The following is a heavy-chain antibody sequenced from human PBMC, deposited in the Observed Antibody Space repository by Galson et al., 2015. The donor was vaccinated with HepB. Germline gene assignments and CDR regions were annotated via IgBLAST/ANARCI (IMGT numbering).Heavy chain of an antibody. CDR2: IKHDGSEK. CDR1: GFTFSNYW. CDR3: ARGKRWFLEWSRGNYFDY. V-gene: IGHV3-7*03. Sequence: SLRLSCAASGFTFSNYWMSWVRQAPGKGLECVANIKHDGSEKDYVDSVKGRFSISRDNAKNSLYLQMNSLRSEDTAVYYCARGKRWFLEWSRGNYFDYWGQGTLVTVSS. D-gene: IGHD3-3*01. J-gene: IGHJ4*02.